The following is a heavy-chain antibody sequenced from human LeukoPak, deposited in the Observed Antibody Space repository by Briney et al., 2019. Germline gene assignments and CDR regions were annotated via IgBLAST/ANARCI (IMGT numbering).Heavy chain of an antibody. J-gene: IGHJ4*02. CDR2: ISYDGSNK. CDR1: GFTFSSYA. CDR3: ARDPAVRGVTPPYFDY. D-gene: IGHD3-10*01. Sequence: PGGSLRLSCAASGFTFSSYAMHWVRQAPGKGLEWVAVISYDGSNKYYADSVKGRFTISRDNSKNTLYLQMNSLRAEDTAVYYCARDPAVRGVTPPYFDYWGQGTLVTVSS. V-gene: IGHV3-30-3*01.